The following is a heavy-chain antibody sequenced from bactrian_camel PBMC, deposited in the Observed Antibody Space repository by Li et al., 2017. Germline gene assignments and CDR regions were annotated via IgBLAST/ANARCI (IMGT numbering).Heavy chain of an antibody. CDR1: GFLFSKFG. J-gene: IGHJ4*01. D-gene: IGHD1*01. Sequence: VQLVESGGGLVRPGDSLTLSCAASGFLFSKFGMSWVRQVPGKGLEWVSGIASDGSSSDYPDSVKGRFTASRDNTKNILYLRMDSLKSEDSALYYCLSGRRSLGTGAKGPRSPSP. V-gene: IGHV3S7*01. CDR3: LSGRRSLGT. CDR2: IASDGSSS.